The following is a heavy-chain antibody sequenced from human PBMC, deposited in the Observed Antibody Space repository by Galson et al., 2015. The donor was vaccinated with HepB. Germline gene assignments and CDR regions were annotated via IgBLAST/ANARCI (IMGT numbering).Heavy chain of an antibody. V-gene: IGHV3-23*01. D-gene: IGHD2-21*02. CDR3: AKDEPVVTTIQGVFDY. Sequence: SLRLSCAASGFAFSYYAMTWVRQAPGKGLEWVSGISGGGVTTHYADSVKGRFTISRDNSKNTLNLQMNSLRAEDMALYYCAKDEPVVTTIQGVFDYWGQGTLVTVSP. CDR2: ISGGGVTT. CDR1: GFAFSYYA. J-gene: IGHJ4*02.